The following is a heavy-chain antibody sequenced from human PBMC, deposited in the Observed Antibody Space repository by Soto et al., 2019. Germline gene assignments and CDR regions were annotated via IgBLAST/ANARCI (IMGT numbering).Heavy chain of an antibody. V-gene: IGHV4-39*01. D-gene: IGHD3-10*01. Sequence: PSETLSLTCTVSGGSISSSSYYWGWIRQPPGKGLEWIGSIYYSGSTYYNPSLKSRVTISVDTSKNQFSLKLSSVTAADTAVYYCASQASLLWFGELFHGWFDPWGQGTLVTVSS. CDR3: ASQASLLWFGELFHGWFDP. CDR2: IYYSGST. J-gene: IGHJ5*02. CDR1: GGSISSSSYY.